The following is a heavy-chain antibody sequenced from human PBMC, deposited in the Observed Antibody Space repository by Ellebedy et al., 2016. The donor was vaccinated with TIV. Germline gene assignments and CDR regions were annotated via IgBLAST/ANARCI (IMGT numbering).Heavy chain of an antibody. Sequence: SGPTLVKPTQTLTLTCTVSGFSLSTTEMRMSWIRQPPGKALEWLARIDWDDDKFYSRPLKTRLTISKDTSKNQVLLTMTNMDPVDTATYYCARMMMLRSGWYAYDIWGQGTMVIVSS. V-gene: IGHV2-70*04. J-gene: IGHJ3*02. CDR2: IDWDDDK. CDR1: GFSLSTTEMR. CDR3: ARMMMLRSGWYAYDI. D-gene: IGHD6-19*01.